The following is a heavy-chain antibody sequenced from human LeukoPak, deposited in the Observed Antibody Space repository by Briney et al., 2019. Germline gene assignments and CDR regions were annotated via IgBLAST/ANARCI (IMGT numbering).Heavy chain of an antibody. CDR3: ARVGVSSSWYFSV. D-gene: IGHD6-13*01. V-gene: IGHV3-30*03. CDR2: ISYDGSNK. Sequence: GGSLRLSCAASGFTFSSYGMHWVRQAPGKGLEWMAVISYDGSNKYYADSVKGRFTISRDNSKNTLYLQMNSLRAEDTAVYYCARVGVSSSWYFSVWGQGTLVTVSS. J-gene: IGHJ4*02. CDR1: GFTFSSYG.